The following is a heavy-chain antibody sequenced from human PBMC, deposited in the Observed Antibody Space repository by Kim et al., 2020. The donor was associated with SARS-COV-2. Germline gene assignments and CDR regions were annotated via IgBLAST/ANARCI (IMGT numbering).Heavy chain of an antibody. J-gene: IGHJ4*02. CDR3: AKGRYCSGGTCYSLTAY. CDR1: GFNFSDFG. CDR2: ISDDGTNK. D-gene: IGHD2-15*01. Sequence: GGSLRLSCAASGFNFSDFGIHWVRQAPGKGLEWVAFISDDGTNKYYVDSVKGRFTISRDNSKNVLYLQINSLRPEDTAIYYCAKGRYCSGGTCYSLTAYWGQGTLVTVSS. V-gene: IGHV3-30*18.